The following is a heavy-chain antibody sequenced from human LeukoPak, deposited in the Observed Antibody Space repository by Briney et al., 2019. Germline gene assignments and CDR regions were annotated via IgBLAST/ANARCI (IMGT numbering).Heavy chain of an antibody. J-gene: IGHJ3*02. Sequence: ASVKVSCKASGYTFTGYYMHWMRQAPGQGLECMGWINTKSGDTNYAQNFQGRVTMTRDTSISTAYMELSRLRSDDTAVYYCATWSTKEAFNIWGQGTMVTVSS. D-gene: IGHD2-8*01. V-gene: IGHV1-2*02. CDR1: GYTFTGYY. CDR2: INTKSGDT. CDR3: ATWSTKEAFNI.